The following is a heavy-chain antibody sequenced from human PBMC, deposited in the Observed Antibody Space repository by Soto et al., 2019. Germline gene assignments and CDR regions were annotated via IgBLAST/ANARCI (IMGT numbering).Heavy chain of an antibody. V-gene: IGHV3-30*18. D-gene: IGHD6-19*01. Sequence: GGSLRLSCAASGSIFNNYGMHWVRQAPGKGLEWVAVISYDGSRKYYGDSVKGRFTISRDNSKNTVYPEMNSLRAEDTAIYYCAKKVAGHYYYYGMDVWGQGTTVTVSS. CDR1: GSIFNNYG. J-gene: IGHJ6*02. CDR3: AKKVAGHYYYYGMDV. CDR2: ISYDGSRK.